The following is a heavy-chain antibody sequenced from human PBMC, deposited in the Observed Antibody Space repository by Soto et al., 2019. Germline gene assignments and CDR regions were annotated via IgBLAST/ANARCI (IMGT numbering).Heavy chain of an antibody. CDR2: IYYSGST. Sequence: SETLSLTCTVSGGSISTYYWTWIRQAPGKGLEWIGYIYYSGSTDYNPSLKSRVTMSVDTSKDQFSLKLRSVTAADTAVYFCARGVGLRTYFYYYGLDVWGQGTTVTVSS. V-gene: IGHV4-59*01. J-gene: IGHJ6*02. CDR3: ARGVGLRTYFYYYGLDV. CDR1: GGSISTYY. D-gene: IGHD2-15*01.